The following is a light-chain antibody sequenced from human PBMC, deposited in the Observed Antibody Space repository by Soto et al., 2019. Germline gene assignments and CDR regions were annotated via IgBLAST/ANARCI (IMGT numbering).Light chain of an antibody. J-gene: IGKJ4*01. V-gene: IGKV3-20*01. Sequence: EIVLTQSPGTLSLSPGERATLSCRTSQSISSRNLAWYQQKPGQAPRLLIYGASSRATGITDRFSGSGSGTDFTLTISRLEPEDFAVYYCQQYGSSPLTFGGGTKVEIK. CDR1: QSISSRN. CDR2: GAS. CDR3: QQYGSSPLT.